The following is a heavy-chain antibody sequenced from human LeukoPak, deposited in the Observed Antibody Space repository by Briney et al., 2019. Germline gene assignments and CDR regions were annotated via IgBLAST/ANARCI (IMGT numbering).Heavy chain of an antibody. Sequence: GASVKVSCKASGGTFSSYAISWVRQAPGQGLEWMGGIIPIFGTANYAQKFQGRVTITRDTSASTAYMELSSLRSEDTAVYYCARVVVARSPAFDPWGQGTLVSVSS. J-gene: IGHJ5*02. CDR1: GGTFSSYA. CDR3: ARVVVARSPAFDP. D-gene: IGHD3-22*01. CDR2: IIPIFGTA. V-gene: IGHV1-69*05.